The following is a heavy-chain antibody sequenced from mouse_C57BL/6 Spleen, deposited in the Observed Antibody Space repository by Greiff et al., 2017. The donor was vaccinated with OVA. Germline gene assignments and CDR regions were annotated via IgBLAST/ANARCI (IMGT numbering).Heavy chain of an antibody. D-gene: IGHD1-1*01. CDR2: IDPSDSEN. V-gene: IGHV1-52*01. J-gene: IGHJ3*01. Sequence: QVQLQQPGAELVRPGSSVKLSCKASGYTFTSYWMHWVKQRPIKGLEWIGNIDPSDSENHYNQKFKDKATLTVDKSSSTASMQLSSLTSEDSAVYYWAREVPPQYYGSSYGGFSYWGQGTLVTVSA. CDR1: GYTFTSYW. CDR3: AREVPPQYYGSSYGGFSY.